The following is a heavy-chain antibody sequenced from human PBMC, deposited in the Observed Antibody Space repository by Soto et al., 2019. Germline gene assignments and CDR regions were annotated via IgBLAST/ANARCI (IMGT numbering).Heavy chain of an antibody. D-gene: IGHD3-9*01. CDR2: IYPGDSDT. CDR3: ARHSCSYCDILTGCRGWNAFDI. CDR1: GYSFTSYW. Sequence: HGESLKISCKGSGYSFTSYWIGWVRQMPGKGLEWMGIIYPGDSDTRYSPSFQGQVTISADKSISTAYLQWSSLKASDTAMYYCARHSCSYCDILTGCRGWNAFDIWGQGTMVTVSS. V-gene: IGHV5-51*01. J-gene: IGHJ3*02.